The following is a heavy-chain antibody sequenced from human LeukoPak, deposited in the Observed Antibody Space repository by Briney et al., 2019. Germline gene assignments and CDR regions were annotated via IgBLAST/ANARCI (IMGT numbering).Heavy chain of an antibody. CDR1: GYTFTGYY. Sequence: GASVKVSCKASGYTFTGYYMHWVRQAPGQGLEWMGWINPNSGGTNYAQKFQGRVTMTRDTSTSTAYMELSRLRSDDTAVYYCARVTAAAGTPPDYWGQGTLVTVSS. CDR2: INPNSGGT. J-gene: IGHJ4*02. V-gene: IGHV1-2*02. D-gene: IGHD6-13*01. CDR3: ARVTAAAGTPPDY.